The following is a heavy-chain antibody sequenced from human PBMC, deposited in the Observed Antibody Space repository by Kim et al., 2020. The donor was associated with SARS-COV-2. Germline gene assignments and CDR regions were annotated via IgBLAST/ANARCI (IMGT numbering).Heavy chain of an antibody. V-gene: IGHV1-69*13. CDR1: GGTFSSYA. CDR3: AGAGTYDILTGYYNGPDDYYGMDV. D-gene: IGHD3-9*01. CDR2: IIPIFGTA. J-gene: IGHJ6*02. Sequence: SVKVSCKASGGTFSSYAISWVRQAPGQGLEWMGGIIPIFGTANYAQKFQGRVTITADESTSTAYMELSSLGSEDTAVYYCAGAGTYDILTGYYNGPDDYYGMDVWGQGTTVTVSS.